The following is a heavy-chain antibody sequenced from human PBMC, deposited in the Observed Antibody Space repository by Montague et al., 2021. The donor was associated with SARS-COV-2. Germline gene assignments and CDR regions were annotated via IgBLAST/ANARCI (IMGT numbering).Heavy chain of an antibody. D-gene: IGHD6-19*01. CDR3: ARGSTGWYAIFGHYGMDV. CDR1: RFTFSDFW. J-gene: IGHJ6*02. V-gene: IGHV3-7*01. Sequence: SLRLSCAASRFTFSDFWMNWVRQAPGKGLEWVADIKHDVSEKSYVDSVKGRFTISRDNAKNSLYLQMNSLRAEDTAVYYCARGSTGWYAIFGHYGMDVWGQGTAVTVSS. CDR2: IKHDVSEK.